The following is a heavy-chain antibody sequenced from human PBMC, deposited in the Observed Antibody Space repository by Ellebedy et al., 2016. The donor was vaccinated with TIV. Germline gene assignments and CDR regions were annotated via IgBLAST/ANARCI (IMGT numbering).Heavy chain of an antibody. V-gene: IGHV3-21*01. CDR1: GFTFSTSA. D-gene: IGHD5-12*01. CDR3: TRDATTYLLYGYFDC. CDR2: INNVGSHI. J-gene: IGHJ4*02. Sequence: PGGSLRLSCAASGFTFSTSALNWVRQAPGKGLEWISSINNVGSHIYYADSVRGRFTISRDNAKNSVFLQMSSLRADDTAVYYCTRDATTYLLYGYFDCWGQGTLVTVSS.